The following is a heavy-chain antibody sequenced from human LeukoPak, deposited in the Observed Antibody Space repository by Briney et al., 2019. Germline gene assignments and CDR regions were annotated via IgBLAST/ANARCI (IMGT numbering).Heavy chain of an antibody. Sequence: SETLSLTCTVSGGSISSSYWSWIRQPPGKGLEWIGYIYYTGSTNCNPSLNSRVTMSLDTSKSQFSLKLTSVTAADTALYYCVRGYYDSSGYSNTFDIWSQGTMVTVSS. CDR1: GGSISSSY. J-gene: IGHJ3*02. D-gene: IGHD3-22*01. CDR3: VRGYYDSSGYSNTFDI. CDR2: IYYTGST. V-gene: IGHV4-59*01.